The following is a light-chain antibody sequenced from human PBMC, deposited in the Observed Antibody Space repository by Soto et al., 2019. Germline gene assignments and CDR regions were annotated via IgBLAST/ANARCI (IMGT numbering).Light chain of an antibody. CDR1: QSVGNN. Sequence: VMTQSPATLSVSPGEGATLSCRASQSVGNNLAWYQQKPGQAPRLLIYDASSRATGIPDRFSGSGSGTDFTLTISRLEPEDFAVYYCQQYGSSFSWTFGQGTKVDIK. V-gene: IGKV3-20*01. CDR2: DAS. CDR3: QQYGSSFSWT. J-gene: IGKJ1*01.